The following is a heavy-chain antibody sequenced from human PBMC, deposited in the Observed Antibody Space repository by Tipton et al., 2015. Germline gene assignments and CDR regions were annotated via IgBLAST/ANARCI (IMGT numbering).Heavy chain of an antibody. CDR2: IHRSGTPI. J-gene: IGHJ4*02. CDR1: GFTFRNYW. CDR3: TRDSGITGADDY. D-gene: IGHD6-13*01. Sequence: SLRLSCAASGFTFRNYWMDWVRQAPGKGLDWLSYIHRSGTPIYYTESVKGRFTISRDEAKNSLYLQMNSLRDEDTGVYYCTRDSGITGADDYWGQGTLVTVSS. V-gene: IGHV3-48*02.